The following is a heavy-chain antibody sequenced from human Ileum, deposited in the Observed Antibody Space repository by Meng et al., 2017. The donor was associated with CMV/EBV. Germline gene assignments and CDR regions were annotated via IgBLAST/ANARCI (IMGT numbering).Heavy chain of an antibody. CDR2: ISTTSAYI. CDR3: ARDVRGPDYYYGMDV. V-gene: IGHV3-21*06. D-gene: IGHD3-10*02. CDR1: EFTFSNYR. Sequence: GESLKISCAAFEFTFSNYRMNWVRQAPGKGLEWISHISTTSAYIDYADSVKGRFTISRDNARNSLFLQMNSLRAEDTAVYYCARDVRGPDYYYGMDVWGQGTTVTVSS. J-gene: IGHJ6*02.